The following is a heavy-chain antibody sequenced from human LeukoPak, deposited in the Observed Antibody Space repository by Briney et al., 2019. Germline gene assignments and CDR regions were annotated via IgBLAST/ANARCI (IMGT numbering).Heavy chain of an antibody. J-gene: IGHJ4*02. CDR3: ARGLLGSYDY. CDR2: TRNKANSYTT. V-gene: IGHV3-72*01. D-gene: IGHD1-26*01. Sequence: GGSLRLSCAASGFTFSDHYMDWVRQAPGKGLEWVGRTRNKANSYTTEYAASVKGRFTISRDDSKNSLYLQMNSLKTEDTAVYYCARGLLGSYDYWGQGTLVTVSS. CDR1: GFTFSDHY.